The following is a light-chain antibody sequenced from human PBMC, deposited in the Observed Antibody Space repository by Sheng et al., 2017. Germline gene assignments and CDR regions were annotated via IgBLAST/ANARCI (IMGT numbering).Light chain of an antibody. Sequence: DIQMTQSPSSVSASVGDRVTITCRASQDIRKWLAWYQQKAGKAPKLLIYTASSLQSGVPSRFSGSGSGTDFTLTISSLQPEDFATYYCQQLNSFPLTFGGGTKVEIK. J-gene: IGKJ4*01. CDR2: TAS. CDR3: QQLNSFPLT. V-gene: IGKV1-12*01. CDR1: QDIRKW.